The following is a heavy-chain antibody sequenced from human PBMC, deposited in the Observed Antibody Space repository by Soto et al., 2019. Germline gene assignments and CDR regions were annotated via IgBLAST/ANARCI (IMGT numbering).Heavy chain of an antibody. CDR1: GGSISSYY. CDR2: IYYSGST. D-gene: IGHD2-21*01. Sequence: SETLSLTCTVSGGSISSYYWSWIRQPPGKGLEWIGYIYYSGSTNYNPSLKSRVTISVDTSKNQFSLKLSSVTAADTAVYYCAGHLWAPLPFDYWGQGTLVTVSS. V-gene: IGHV4-59*08. J-gene: IGHJ4*02. CDR3: AGHLWAPLPFDY.